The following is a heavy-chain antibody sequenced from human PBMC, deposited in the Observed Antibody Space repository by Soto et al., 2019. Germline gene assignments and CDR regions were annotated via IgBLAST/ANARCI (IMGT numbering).Heavy chain of an antibody. CDR2: IWYDGSNK. D-gene: IGHD3-16*02. CDR3: ARDQDYVWGSYRQIYYYYGMDV. CDR1: GFTFSSYG. V-gene: IGHV3-33*01. Sequence: GGSLRLSCAASGFTFSSYGMHWVRQAPGKGLEWVAVIWYDGSNKYYADSVKGRFTISRDNSKNTLYLQMNSLRAEDTAVYYCARDQDYVWGSYRQIYYYYGMDVWGQGTTVTVS. J-gene: IGHJ6*02.